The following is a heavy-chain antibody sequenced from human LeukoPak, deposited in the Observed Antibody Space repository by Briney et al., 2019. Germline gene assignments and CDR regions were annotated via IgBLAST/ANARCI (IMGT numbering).Heavy chain of an antibody. V-gene: IGHV3-21*01. CDR2: ISSSSNYI. CDR3: ARDPTPRYCSGGSCYTRYGMDV. CDR1: GFTFSSYT. J-gene: IGHJ6*02. D-gene: IGHD2-15*01. Sequence: GGSLRLSCAASGFTFSSYTMNWVRQAPGKGLEWVSSISSSSNYIYYADSVKGRLTISRDNAKNSLYLQMNSLRAEDTAVYYCARDPTPRYCSGGSCYTRYGMDVWGQGTTVTVSS.